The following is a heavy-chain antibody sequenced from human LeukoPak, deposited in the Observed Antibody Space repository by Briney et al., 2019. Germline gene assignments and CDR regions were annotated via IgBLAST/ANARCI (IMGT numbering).Heavy chain of an antibody. CDR3: AKDYYYGSGIHRRYFDY. CDR2: IYTSGST. CDR1: GGSISSYY. V-gene: IGHV4-4*07. Sequence: SETLSLTCTVSGGSISSYYWSWIRQPAGKGLEWIGRIYTSGSTNYNPSLKSRVTMSVDTSKNQFSLKLSSVTAADTAVYYCAKDYYYGSGIHRRYFDYWGQGTLVTVSS. J-gene: IGHJ4*02. D-gene: IGHD3-10*01.